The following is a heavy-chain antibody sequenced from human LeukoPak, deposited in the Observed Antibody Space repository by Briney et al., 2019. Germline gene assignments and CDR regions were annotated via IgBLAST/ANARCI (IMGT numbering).Heavy chain of an antibody. V-gene: IGHV4-59*08. CDR1: GGSISSYY. CDR2: IYYSGST. CDR3: ARHRCSGNWGCRWHTNPNNWFDP. Sequence: PSETLSLTCTVSGGSISSYYWSWIRQPPGKGLEWIGYIYYSGSTNYNPSLKSRVTISVDTSKNQFSLKLSSVTAADTAVYYCARHRCSGNWGCRWHTNPNNWFDPWGQGTLVTVSS. J-gene: IGHJ5*02. D-gene: IGHD7-27*01.